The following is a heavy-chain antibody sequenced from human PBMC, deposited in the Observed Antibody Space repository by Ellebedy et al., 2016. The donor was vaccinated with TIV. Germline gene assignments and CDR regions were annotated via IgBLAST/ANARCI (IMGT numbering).Heavy chain of an antibody. J-gene: IGHJ5*02. CDR1: GYTFTNYY. V-gene: IGHV1-46*01. CDR3: ARAIVVAPVANWFDP. CDR2: INPSGVIT. Sequence: ASVKVSCKASGYTFTNYYVHWVRQAPGQGLEWMGIINPSGVITTYTQNFQGRVTITRDTSASTAYMELSSLRSEDTAVYYCARAIVVAPVANWFDPWGQGTPVTVSS. D-gene: IGHD2-2*01.